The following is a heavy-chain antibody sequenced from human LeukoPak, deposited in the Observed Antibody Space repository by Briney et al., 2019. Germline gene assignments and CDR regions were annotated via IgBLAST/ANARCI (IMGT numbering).Heavy chain of an antibody. CDR3: AKRSRGYGSCTSCYTFDY. V-gene: IGHV3-23*01. CDR2: ISGSGSST. D-gene: IGHD2-2*02. J-gene: IGHJ4*02. CDR1: GFTFSIYG. Sequence: GGSLRLSCAASGFTFSIYGMSWVRQAPGKGLEWVSAISGSGSSTYYADSVKGRFTISRDNSKNTLYLQMNSLRAEDTAVYYCAKRSRGYGSCTSCYTFDYWGQGTLVSVSS.